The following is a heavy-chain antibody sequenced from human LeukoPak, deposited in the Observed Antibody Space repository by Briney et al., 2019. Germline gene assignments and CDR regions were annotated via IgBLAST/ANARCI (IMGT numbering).Heavy chain of an antibody. CDR1: GGSISSGGYY. CDR2: IYYSGST. Sequence: SETLSLTCTVSGGSISSGGYYWSWIRQHPGKGLEWIGYIYYSGSTYYNPSLKSRVTISVDTSKNQFSLKLSSVTAADTAVYYCARAVQYCTNGVCFRPYYFDYWGQGTLVTVSS. D-gene: IGHD2-8*01. CDR3: ARAVQYCTNGVCFRPYYFDY. V-gene: IGHV4-31*03. J-gene: IGHJ4*02.